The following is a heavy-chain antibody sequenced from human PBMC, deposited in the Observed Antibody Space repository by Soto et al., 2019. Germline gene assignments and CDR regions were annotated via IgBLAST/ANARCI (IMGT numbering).Heavy chain of an antibody. CDR3: ARPLDCSSTSCYAGAFDI. J-gene: IGHJ3*02. CDR1: GYTFASYA. Sequence: GASVKXSCKDSGYTFASYAMQWVRQAPGQRLEWMGWINAGNGNTKYSQKFQGRVTITRDTSASTAYMELSSLRSEDTAVYYCARPLDCSSTSCYAGAFDIWGQGTMVTVSS. V-gene: IGHV1-3*01. CDR2: INAGNGNT. D-gene: IGHD2-2*01.